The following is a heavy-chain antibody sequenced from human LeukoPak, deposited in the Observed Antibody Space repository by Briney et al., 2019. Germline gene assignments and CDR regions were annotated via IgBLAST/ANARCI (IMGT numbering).Heavy chain of an antibody. D-gene: IGHD3-22*01. CDR2: IGGSGGST. CDR3: AKDLSPYYYDSSGNNWFDP. J-gene: IGHJ5*02. Sequence: GGSLRLSCAASGFTFSSYAMSWVRQAPGKGLEWVSAIGGSGGSTYYADSVKGRFTISRDNSKNTLYLQMNSLRAEDTAVYYCAKDLSPYYYDSSGNNWFDPWGQGTLVTVSS. CDR1: GFTFSSYA. V-gene: IGHV3-23*01.